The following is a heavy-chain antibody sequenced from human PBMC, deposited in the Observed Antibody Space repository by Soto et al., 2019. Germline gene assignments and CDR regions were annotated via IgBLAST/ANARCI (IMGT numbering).Heavy chain of an antibody. CDR2: IYPGDSDT. Sequence: GESLKISCKGSGYSFTSYWIGWVRQMPGKGLEWMGIIYPGDSDTRYSPSFQGQVTISADKSISTAYLQWSSLKASDTAMYYCARLRDYEGTHYGMDVWGQRTTVTVSS. V-gene: IGHV5-51*01. D-gene: IGHD3-16*01. CDR1: GYSFTSYW. J-gene: IGHJ6*02. CDR3: ARLRDYEGTHYGMDV.